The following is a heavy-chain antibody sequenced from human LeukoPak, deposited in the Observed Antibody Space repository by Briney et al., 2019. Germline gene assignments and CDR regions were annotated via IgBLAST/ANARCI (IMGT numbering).Heavy chain of an antibody. CDR3: ARGVIWFGESPKNWLGPDP. V-gene: IGHV3-48*02. CDR1: GLTFSTYS. J-gene: IGHJ5*02. D-gene: IGHD3-10*01. CDR2: ISSSGSIR. Sequence: GGSLRLSCEVSGLTFSTYSMNWVRQAPGKGLEWISYISSSGSIRYYADSVKGRFTISRDNAKNSLYLQMNSLRDEDTAVYYCARGVIWFGESPKNWLGPDPWGQGTLVAVSS.